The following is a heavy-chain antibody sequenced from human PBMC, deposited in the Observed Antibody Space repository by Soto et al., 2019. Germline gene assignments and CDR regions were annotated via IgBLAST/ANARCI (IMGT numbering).Heavy chain of an antibody. Sequence: QVQLVESGGGVVQPGRSLRLSCAASGFTFSSYGMHWFRQAQGKGLEWVAVISYDGSNKYYADSVKGRFTISRDNSKNTLNVQMTSLRAEDTAVYYCAEEGGYYGSGSYSVGENYYGMDVWGQGTTVSVSS. V-gene: IGHV3-30*18. CDR1: GFTFSSYG. J-gene: IGHJ6*02. D-gene: IGHD3-10*01. CDR3: AEEGGYYGSGSYSVGENYYGMDV. CDR2: ISYDGSNK.